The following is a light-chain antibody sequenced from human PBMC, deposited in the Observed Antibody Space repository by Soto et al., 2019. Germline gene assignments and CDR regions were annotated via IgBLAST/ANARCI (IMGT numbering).Light chain of an antibody. CDR2: DAS. Sequence: DIQLTQSPSTLSASVGDRVTITCRASQSVTDWLAWYQQKPGKAPKLLIFDASSLQSGDASRFSSSRSGTEFSLTSSSLQPDDFATYYCQQYYRSCTFGQGTKVEIK. CDR1: QSVTDW. J-gene: IGKJ2*02. CDR3: QQYYRSCT. V-gene: IGKV1-5*01.